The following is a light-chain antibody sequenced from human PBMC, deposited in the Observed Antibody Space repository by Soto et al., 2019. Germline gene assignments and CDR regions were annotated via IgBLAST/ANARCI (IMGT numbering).Light chain of an antibody. CDR1: SSDVGGYNY. J-gene: IGLJ1*01. CDR2: EVI. V-gene: IGLV2-14*01. CDR3: SSYTGSNTLV. Sequence: QSALTQPPSASGSPGQSVTISCTGTSSDVGGYNYVSWYQQHPGKAPKLMIYEVINRPSGVSNRFSGSKSGNTASLTISGLQADDEADYYCSSYTGSNTLVFGTGTKVTVL.